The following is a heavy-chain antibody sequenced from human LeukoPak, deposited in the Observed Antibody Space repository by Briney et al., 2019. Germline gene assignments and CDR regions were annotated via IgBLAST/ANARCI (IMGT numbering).Heavy chain of an antibody. V-gene: IGHV3-30-3*01. CDR2: IAYDGGNK. J-gene: IGHJ5*02. CDR3: ARDSSPWYYYDRSGSNGFDP. D-gene: IGHD3-22*01. CDR1: GFTFSSYA. Sequence: GRSLRLSCAASGFTFSSYAIHWVRQAPGKGLEWVAVIAYDGGNKYYADSVKGRFTISRDNSKNTLFLQMNSLRAEDAAVYYCARDSSPWYYYDRSGSNGFDPWGQGTLVTVSS.